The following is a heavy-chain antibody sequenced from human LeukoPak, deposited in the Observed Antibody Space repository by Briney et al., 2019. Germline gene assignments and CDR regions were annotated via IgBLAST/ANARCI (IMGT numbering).Heavy chain of an antibody. D-gene: IGHD1-26*01. J-gene: IGHJ5*02. CDR3: ARHGLMGATTSAWFDP. Sequence: GESLKISCKGSGYSFTSYWIGWVRQMPGKGLEWMGIIYPGDSDTRYSPSFQGQVTISAAKSISTAYLQWSSLKASDTAMYYCARHGLMGATTSAWFDPWGQGTLVTVSS. CDR2: IYPGDSDT. V-gene: IGHV5-51*01. CDR1: GYSFTSYW.